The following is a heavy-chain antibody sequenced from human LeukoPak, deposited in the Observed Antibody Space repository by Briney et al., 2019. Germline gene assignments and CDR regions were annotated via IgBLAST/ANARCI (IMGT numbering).Heavy chain of an antibody. CDR2: ISSSSSTI. D-gene: IGHD5-12*01. Sequence: PGGSLRLSCAASGFTFSSYSMNWVRQAPGKGLEWVSYISSSSSTIYYADSVKGRFTISRDNAKNSLYLQMNSLRAEDTAVYYCARDRRYSGYADFDYWGQGTLVTVSS. CDR1: GFTFSSYS. CDR3: ARDRRYSGYADFDY. J-gene: IGHJ4*02. V-gene: IGHV3-48*04.